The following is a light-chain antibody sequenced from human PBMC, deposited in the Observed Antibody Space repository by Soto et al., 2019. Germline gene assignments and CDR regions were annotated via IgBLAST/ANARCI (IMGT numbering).Light chain of an antibody. J-gene: IGLJ1*01. CDR1: GYDVGGYKY. V-gene: IGLV2-14*01. CDR3: SSCASSSPLV. Sequence: QSALTQPASVSGAPGQWITISCTGTGYDVGGYKYVSWYQQLPGKAPKLLIYDVSYRASGVSDRVSGSKSGNTASLIMSGLQAEDETDYYCSSCASSSPLVFGTGTKLTVL. CDR2: DVS.